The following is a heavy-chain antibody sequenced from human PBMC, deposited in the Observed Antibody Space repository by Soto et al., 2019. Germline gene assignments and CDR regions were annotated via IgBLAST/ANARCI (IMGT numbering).Heavy chain of an antibody. CDR2: IIPIFGKA. V-gene: IGHV1-69*01. CDR1: GGTFSSYA. D-gene: IGHD2-2*01. J-gene: IGHJ6*02. CDR3: ARVGIVVVPAAMGGYYYGMDV. Sequence: QVQLVQSGAEVKKPGSSVKVSCKASGGTFSSYAISWVRQAPGQGLKWMGGIIPIFGKANYAQKFQGRVTITADESTSTAYMELSSPRSEDTAVYYCARVGIVVVPAAMGGYYYGMDVWGQGTTVTVSS.